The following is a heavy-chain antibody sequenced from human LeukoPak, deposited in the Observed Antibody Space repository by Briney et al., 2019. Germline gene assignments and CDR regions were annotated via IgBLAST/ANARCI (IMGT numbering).Heavy chain of an antibody. D-gene: IGHD3-10*01. CDR3: ARGPITDGSGYGMDV. Sequence: PGGSLRLSCAASGFTFSSYDMHWVRQATGKGLEWVSAIGTAGDTYYPGSVKGRFTISRENAKSSLYLQMNSLRAGDTAVYYCARGPITDGSGYGMDVWGQGTTVTVSS. CDR1: GFTFSSYD. CDR2: IGTAGDT. J-gene: IGHJ6*02. V-gene: IGHV3-13*01.